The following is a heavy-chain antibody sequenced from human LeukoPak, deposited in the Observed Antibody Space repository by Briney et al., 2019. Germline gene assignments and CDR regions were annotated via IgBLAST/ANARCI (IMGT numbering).Heavy chain of an antibody. Sequence: GESLKISCKASGHSFSTYWIGWVRQTSGKGLEWMGTIYPGDSDTRYSPSFQGQVTISADRSLTTAYLQWSSLKASDTAMYFCARSPTSISNPYYFDWWGQGTLVTVSS. D-gene: IGHD3-3*02. J-gene: IGHJ4*02. CDR3: ARSPTSISNPYYFDW. V-gene: IGHV5-51*01. CDR2: IYPGDSDT. CDR1: GHSFSTYW.